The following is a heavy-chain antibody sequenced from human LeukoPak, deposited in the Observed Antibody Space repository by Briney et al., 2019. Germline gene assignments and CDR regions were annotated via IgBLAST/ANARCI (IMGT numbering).Heavy chain of an antibody. Sequence: GGSLRLSCAASGFTFGSHGMHWVRQAPGKGLEWVAVISYDGSNKYYADSVKGRFTISRDNSKNTLYLQMNSLRAEDTAVYYCANSGDYYYYGMDVWGQGTTVTVSS. CDR1: GFTFGSHG. J-gene: IGHJ6*02. D-gene: IGHD2-15*01. V-gene: IGHV3-30*18. CDR2: ISYDGSNK. CDR3: ANSGDYYYYGMDV.